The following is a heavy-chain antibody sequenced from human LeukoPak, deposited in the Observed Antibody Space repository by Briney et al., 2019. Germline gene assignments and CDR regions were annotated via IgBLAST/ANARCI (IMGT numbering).Heavy chain of an antibody. J-gene: IGHJ6*04. CDR1: GFNFRGYG. CDR3: AREKTGEKYYYGMDV. V-gene: IGHV3-33*01. CDR2: IWYDGSKK. D-gene: IGHD7-27*01. Sequence: PGGSLRLSCAASGFNFRGYGMHWVRQVPGKGLEWVAVIWYDGSKKYYADSVKGRFTVSRDNAKNSLYLQMNSLRAEDTAVYYCAREKTGEKYYYGMDVWGKGTTVTVSS.